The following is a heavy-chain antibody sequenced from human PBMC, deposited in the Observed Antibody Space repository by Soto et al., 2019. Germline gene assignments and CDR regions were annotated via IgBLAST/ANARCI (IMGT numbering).Heavy chain of an antibody. CDR2: IIPIFGTA. V-gene: IGHV1-69*01. CDR1: GGSFSSYA. D-gene: IGHD1-26*01. J-gene: IGHJ3*02. Sequence: QVQLVQSGAEVKKPGSSVKVSCKASGGSFSSYAISWVRQAPGQGLEWMGGIIPIFGTANYAQKFQGRVTITADESTSTAYMELYSLRSEDTAVYYCARVVGATTAVAFDIWGPGTMVIVSS. CDR3: ARVVGATTAVAFDI.